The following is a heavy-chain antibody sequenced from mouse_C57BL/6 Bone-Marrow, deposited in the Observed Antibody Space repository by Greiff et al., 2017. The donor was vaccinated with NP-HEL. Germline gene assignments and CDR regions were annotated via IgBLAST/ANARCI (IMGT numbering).Heavy chain of an antibody. CDR2: IHPNSGST. CDR3: ARDNYYGSSFDY. Sequence: VQVVESGAELVKPGASVKLSCKASGYTFTSYWMHWVKQRPGQGLEWIGMIHPNSGSTNYNEKFKSKATLTVDKSSSTAYMQLSSLTSEDSAVYYCARDNYYGSSFDYWGQGTTLTVSS. J-gene: IGHJ2*01. D-gene: IGHD1-1*01. V-gene: IGHV1-64*01. CDR1: GYTFTSYW.